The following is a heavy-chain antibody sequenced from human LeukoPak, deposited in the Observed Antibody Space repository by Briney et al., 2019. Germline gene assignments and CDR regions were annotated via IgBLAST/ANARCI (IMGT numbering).Heavy chain of an antibody. J-gene: IGHJ4*02. V-gene: IGHV3-23*01. CDR1: GFTLSSYA. CDR2: ISSGGNT. Sequence: GGSLRLSCAASGFTLSSYAMSWVRQAPGKGLEWVSVISSGGNTYYADSVKGRFTISRDNSKNTLYLQMNSLRAEDTAVYYCAKAWYCTGASCYSGYHFDYWGQGTLVTVSS. D-gene: IGHD2-15*01. CDR3: AKAWYCTGASCYSGYHFDY.